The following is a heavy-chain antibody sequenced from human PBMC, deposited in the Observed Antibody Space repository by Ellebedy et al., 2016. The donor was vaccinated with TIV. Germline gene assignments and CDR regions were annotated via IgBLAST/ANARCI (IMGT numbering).Heavy chain of an antibody. CDR3: ARALNHVDTVSTAPLDC. CDR2: ISYDGSNK. V-gene: IGHV3-30*04. CDR1: GFPFDSYV. J-gene: IGHJ4*02. Sequence: GESLKISCAASGFPFDSYVMNWVRQAPGKGLEWVALISYDGSNKYFADSVRGRFTISRDNSQNTLYLLMNSLRGDDTAIYYCARALNHVDTVSTAPLDCWGQGTLVTVSS. D-gene: IGHD5/OR15-5a*01.